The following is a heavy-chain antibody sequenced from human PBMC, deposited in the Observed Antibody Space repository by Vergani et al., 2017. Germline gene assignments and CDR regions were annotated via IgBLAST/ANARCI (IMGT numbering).Heavy chain of an antibody. V-gene: IGHV1-46*01. J-gene: IGHJ6*02. Sequence: QVQLVQSGAEVKKPGASVKVSCKASGYTFTSYYMHWVRQAPGQGLEWMGIINPSGGSTSYAQKFQGRVTMTTDTSTSTAYMELRSLRSDDTAVYYCARGSVAGTPSGYGMDVWGQGTTVTVSS. D-gene: IGHD6-19*01. CDR1: GYTFTSYY. CDR2: INPSGGST. CDR3: ARGSVAGTPSGYGMDV.